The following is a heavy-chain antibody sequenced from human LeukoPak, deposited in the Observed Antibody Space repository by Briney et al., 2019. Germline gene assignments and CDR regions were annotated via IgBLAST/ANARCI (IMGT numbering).Heavy chain of an antibody. CDR2: INSDGSTT. J-gene: IGHJ4*02. CDR3: VRDGAPARTFAVDY. Sequence: GGSLRLSCAASGFTFSSYWMHWVRQTPGKGLVWVSRINSDGSTTSDADSVKGRFTISRDNVKNTLYLQMNTLRAEDTAVYYCVRDGAPARTFAVDYWGQGTLVTVSS. V-gene: IGHV3-74*01. CDR1: GFTFSSYW. D-gene: IGHD6-13*01.